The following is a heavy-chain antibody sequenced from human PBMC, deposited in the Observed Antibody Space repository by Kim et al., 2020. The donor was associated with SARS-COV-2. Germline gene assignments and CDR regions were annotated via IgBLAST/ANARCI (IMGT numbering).Heavy chain of an antibody. V-gene: IGHV4-34*01. Sequence: LKSRVTMSLDTSKNQFSLKLNSVTAADTAVYFCARRYCSTTSCYTYYGMDVWGQGTAVTVSS. J-gene: IGHJ6*02. CDR3: ARRYCSTTSCYTYYGMDV. D-gene: IGHD2-2*02.